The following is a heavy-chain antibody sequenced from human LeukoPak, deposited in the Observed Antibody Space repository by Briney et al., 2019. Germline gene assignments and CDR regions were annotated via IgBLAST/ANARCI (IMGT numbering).Heavy chain of an antibody. Sequence: PGRSLRLSCAASGFAFTKFGMHWVRQGPGKGLQWVAIISYDGNKNKYADSVKGRFTISRDNSKSTVYLQMSSLRAEDTAIYYCAKDHDGSGFYLGYFERWGQGALVTVSS. V-gene: IGHV3-30*18. CDR3: AKDHDGSGFYLGYFER. D-gene: IGHD2-15*01. CDR1: GFAFTKFG. CDR2: ISYDGNKN. J-gene: IGHJ4*02.